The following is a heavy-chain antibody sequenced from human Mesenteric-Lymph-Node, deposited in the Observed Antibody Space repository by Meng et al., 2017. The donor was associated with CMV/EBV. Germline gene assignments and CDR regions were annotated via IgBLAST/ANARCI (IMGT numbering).Heavy chain of an antibody. J-gene: IGHJ3*02. Sequence: DSDRSWISQAHGKGLEWVSYISSSGSTIYYADYVKGRFTISRDNAKNSLYLQMNSLRAEDTAVYYCARDLRGHRYYYDSSGSSFDIWGQGTMVTVSS. CDR3: ARDLRGHRYYYDSSGSSFDI. CDR1: DSD. V-gene: IGHV3-11*01. CDR2: ISSSGSTI. D-gene: IGHD3-22*01.